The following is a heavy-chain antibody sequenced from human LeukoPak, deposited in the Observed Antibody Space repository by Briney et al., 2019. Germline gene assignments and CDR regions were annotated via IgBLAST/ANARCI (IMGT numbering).Heavy chain of an antibody. J-gene: IGHJ4*02. V-gene: IGHV3-23*01. Sequence: GGSLRLSCAASGFTFTSYAMRWVRQAPGKGVAWVSRISGSGGSTFYVDSVKGRFTISRDNTKNTLYLQMNSLRAEDAALYYCAKDPQRGSPYYFDYWGQGTLVTVSS. CDR1: GFTFTSYA. D-gene: IGHD1-1*01. CDR2: ISGSGGST. CDR3: AKDPQRGSPYYFDY.